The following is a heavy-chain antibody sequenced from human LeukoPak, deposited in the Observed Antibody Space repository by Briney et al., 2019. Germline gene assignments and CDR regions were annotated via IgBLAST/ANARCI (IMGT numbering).Heavy chain of an antibody. J-gene: IGHJ4*02. V-gene: IGHV1-8*01. CDR2: MDPNTGDT. CDR1: GYTFTGYD. D-gene: IGHD1-26*01. Sequence: ASVRVSCKASGYTFTGYDINWVRQATGQGLEWMGWMDPNTGDTGYAQKFQGRVTMTRNSSIDTAYMKLRGLGSEDTAVYYCTRGSLSGSSRDYWGQGTLLTVSS. CDR3: TRGSLSGSSRDY.